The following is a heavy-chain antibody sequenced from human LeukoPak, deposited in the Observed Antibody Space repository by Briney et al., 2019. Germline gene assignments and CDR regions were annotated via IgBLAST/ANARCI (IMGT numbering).Heavy chain of an antibody. CDR3: ARARYYYDSSGAYYFDY. CDR1: GFTFTDSW. D-gene: IGHD3-22*01. V-gene: IGHV3-7*01. J-gene: IGHJ4*02. CDR2: IKPDGTEK. Sequence: QPGGSLRLSCAASGFTFTDSWMSWVRQAPGKGLEWVANIKPDGTEKYYVDSVKGRFTISRDNAKNSLYLQMNSLRAEDTAVYYCARARYYYDSSGAYYFDYWGQGTLVTVSS.